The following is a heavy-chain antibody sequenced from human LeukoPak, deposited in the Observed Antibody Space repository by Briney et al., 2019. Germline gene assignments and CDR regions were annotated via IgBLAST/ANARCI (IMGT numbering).Heavy chain of an antibody. CDR2: ISGSGGIT. CDR3: AKGGYCSGGTCYPMDV. D-gene: IGHD2-15*01. V-gene: IGHV3-23*01. Sequence: GGSLRLSCAASGFTFSSYAMIWARQAPGKGPQWVSAISGSGGITYYADSVKGRFAISRDNSKNTLYLQMNSLRAEDTAVYYCAKGGYCSGGTCYPMDVWGQGTTVTVSS. J-gene: IGHJ6*02. CDR1: GFTFSSYA.